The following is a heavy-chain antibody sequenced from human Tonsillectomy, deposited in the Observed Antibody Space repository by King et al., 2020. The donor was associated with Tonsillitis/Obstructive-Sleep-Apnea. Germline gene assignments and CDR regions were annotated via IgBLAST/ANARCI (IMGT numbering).Heavy chain of an antibody. CDR1: EFTFNTYW. Sequence: VQLVESGGGLVQAGGSLRLSCAASEFTFNTYWMHWVRQPPGEGLVWVSRIKGDGSEPTYADSVKGRFTISRDNAKNTLYLQINSLTAEDTAVYYCAKGGSYYSVPLDYWGQGTLVTVSS. J-gene: IGHJ4*02. V-gene: IGHV3-74*01. CDR3: AKGGSYYSVPLDY. D-gene: IGHD1-26*01. CDR2: IKGDGSEP.